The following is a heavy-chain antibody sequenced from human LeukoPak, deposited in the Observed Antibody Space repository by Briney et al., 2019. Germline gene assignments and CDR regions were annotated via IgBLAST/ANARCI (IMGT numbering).Heavy chain of an antibody. D-gene: IGHD1/OR15-1a*01. J-gene: IGHJ4*02. CDR1: GGSISGYY. V-gene: IGHV4-59*01. CDR3: ARATRRVNYFDY. Sequence: PSETLSLTCTVSGGSISGYYWSWIRQPPGKGLEWIGYIYYSGSTNYNPSLKSRVTISVDTSKNQFSLKLSSVTAADTAVYYCARATRRVNYFDYWGQGTLVTVSS. CDR2: IYYSGST.